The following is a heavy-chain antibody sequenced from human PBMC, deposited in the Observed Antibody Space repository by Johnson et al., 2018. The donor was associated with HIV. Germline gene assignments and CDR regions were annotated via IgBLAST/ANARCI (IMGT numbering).Heavy chain of an antibody. Sequence: VQLVESGGGLIQPGGSLRLSCAASGFSVSTSYMTWVRQAPQKGLEWVSIIYGGGTTYYADSVKGRFTISRDNSKNTLYLQLNILRSEDTAVYSCAKGSFGELSLDAFDFWGQGTMVTVSS. CDR3: AKGSFGELSLDAFDF. CDR2: IYGGGTT. CDR1: GFSVSTSY. D-gene: IGHD3-10*01. V-gene: IGHV3-66*03. J-gene: IGHJ3*01.